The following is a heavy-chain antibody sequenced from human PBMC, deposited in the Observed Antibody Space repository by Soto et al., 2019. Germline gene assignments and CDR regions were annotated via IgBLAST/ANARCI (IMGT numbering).Heavy chain of an antibody. Sequence: QVQLVQSGAEVTKPGASVKVSCKASGYTFTSYGISWVRQAPGQGLEWMGWIGTYNGNTNYAQKFQGRVTMTTDTATSTVYMELRSRSSDDTAVFYCARMLGPTIRWLDPWGQGTLVTVSS. V-gene: IGHV1-18*01. CDR2: IGTYNGNT. CDR3: ARMLGPTIRWLDP. D-gene: IGHD1-26*01. J-gene: IGHJ5*02. CDR1: GYTFTSYG.